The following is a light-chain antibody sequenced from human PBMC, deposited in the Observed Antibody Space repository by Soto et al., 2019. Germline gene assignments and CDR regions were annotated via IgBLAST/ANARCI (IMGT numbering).Light chain of an antibody. J-gene: IGKJ5*01. CDR1: QSVSYY. V-gene: IGKV3-20*01. CDR3: QHYAHNSPIT. CDR2: GTS. Sequence: DIVFTHAPVALYLSQLERANLSFSASQSVSYYLAWYQQKPGQAHRLLIYGTSTRVTGIPARFSGSGSGTEFTLTIRRLEPEDFALYYCQHYAHNSPITCGQGKRRAIK.